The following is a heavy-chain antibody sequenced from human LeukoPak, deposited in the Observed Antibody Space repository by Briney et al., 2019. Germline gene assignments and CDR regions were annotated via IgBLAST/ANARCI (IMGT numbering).Heavy chain of an antibody. D-gene: IGHD3-16*02. CDR1: GGTFSSYG. CDR3: AKFVVRLGELSSKDY. J-gene: IGHJ4*02. Sequence: GASVKVSCKASGGTFSSYGISWVRQAPGQGLEWMGGIIPIFGKADYAQKSQGRVTITADESTSIVYMELSSLRAEDTAVYYCAKFVVRLGELSSKDYWGQGTLVTVSS. CDR2: IIPIFGKA. V-gene: IGHV1-69*13.